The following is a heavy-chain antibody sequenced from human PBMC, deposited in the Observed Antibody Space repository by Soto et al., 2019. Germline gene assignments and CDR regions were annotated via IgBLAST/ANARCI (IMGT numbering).Heavy chain of an antibody. J-gene: IGHJ6*02. V-gene: IGHV4-39*01. CDR3: ARLDSSYDFWSGMLHHYYYYGMDV. CDR2: IYYSGST. D-gene: IGHD3-3*01. CDR1: GGSISSSSYY. Sequence: SETLSLTCTVSGGSISSSSYYWGWIRQPPGKGLEWIGSIYYSGSTYYNPSLKSRVTISVDTSKNQFSLKLSSVTAADTAVYYCARLDSSYDFWSGMLHHYYYYGMDVWGQGTTVTVS.